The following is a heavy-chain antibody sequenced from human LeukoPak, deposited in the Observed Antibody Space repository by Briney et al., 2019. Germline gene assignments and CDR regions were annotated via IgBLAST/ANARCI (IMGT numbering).Heavy chain of an antibody. CDR1: GGSISSYY. J-gene: IGHJ4*02. Sequence: SETLSLTCTVSGDSVSGGSISSYYWSWIRQPPGKGLEWIGYIYYSGSTNYNPSLKSRVTISVDTSKNQFSLKLSSVTAADTAVYYCARLTGYFDYWGQGTLVTVSS. D-gene: IGHD1-14*01. CDR3: ARLTGYFDY. CDR2: IYYSGST. V-gene: IGHV4-59*08.